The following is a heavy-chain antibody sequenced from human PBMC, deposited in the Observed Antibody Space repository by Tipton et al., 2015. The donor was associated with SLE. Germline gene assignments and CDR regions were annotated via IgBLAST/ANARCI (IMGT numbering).Heavy chain of an antibody. V-gene: IGHV4-39*01. Sequence: TLSLTCSVSGDSITSYSFYWGWVRQPPGKGLEWIGNVYYYGETYSNSSLKSRVTISVDTAKNQFSLQLKSVSAADTAVYYCASIKAEYYGSGSYYVDWGQGTLVTVSS. D-gene: IGHD3-10*01. CDR1: GDSITSYSFY. J-gene: IGHJ4*02. CDR2: VYYYGET. CDR3: ASIKAEYYGSGSYYVD.